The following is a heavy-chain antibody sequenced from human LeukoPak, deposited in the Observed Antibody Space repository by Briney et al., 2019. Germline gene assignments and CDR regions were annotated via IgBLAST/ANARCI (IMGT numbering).Heavy chain of an antibody. CDR2: IKSKTDGGTT. V-gene: IGHV3-15*01. CDR1: GFSVSANY. Sequence: PGGSLRLSCAASGFSVSANYMSWVRQAPRKGLEWVGRIKSKTDGGTTDYAAPVKGRFAISRDDSKNTLYLQMNSLKTEDTAVYYCTTDLTYYYDSSGYRREAFDIWGQGTMVTVSS. CDR3: TTDLTYYYDSSGYRREAFDI. D-gene: IGHD3-22*01. J-gene: IGHJ3*02.